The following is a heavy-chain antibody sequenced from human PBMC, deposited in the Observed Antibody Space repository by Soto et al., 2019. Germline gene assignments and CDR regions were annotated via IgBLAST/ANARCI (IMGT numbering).Heavy chain of an antibody. CDR3: ARGISTTRYYYYYGMDV. CDR2: INPSGGIT. D-gene: IGHD2-2*01. CDR1: GYTLTSYY. Sequence: ASVKVSCKASGYTLTSYYLHWVRQAPGQGPEWMGIINPSGGITNDAQKFQDRVTMTTDTSTSTVYMELSSLRSEDTAVYYCARGISTTRYYYYYGMDVWGQGTTVTVSS. J-gene: IGHJ6*02. V-gene: IGHV1-46*01.